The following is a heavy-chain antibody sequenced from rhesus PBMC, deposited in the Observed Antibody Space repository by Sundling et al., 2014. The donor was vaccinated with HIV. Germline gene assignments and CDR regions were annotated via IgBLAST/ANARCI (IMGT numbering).Heavy chain of an antibody. D-gene: IGHD5-12*01. CDR1: GGSISGGYG. CDR2: ITYSGST. J-gene: IGHJ6*01. CDR3: VKRGYNYRTHYYGLDS. V-gene: IGHV4-122*02. Sequence: QVQLQESGPGLLKPSETLSLTCAVSGGSISGGYGWTWIRQSPGKRLEWIGHITYSGSTTYSPSLKSRVTIVRDTSKNQFSLNLNSVTAADTAVYYCVKRGYNYRTHYYGLDSWGQGVVVSVSS.